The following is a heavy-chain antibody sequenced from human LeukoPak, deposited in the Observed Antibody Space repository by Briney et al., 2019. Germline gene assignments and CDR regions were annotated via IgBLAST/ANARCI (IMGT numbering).Heavy chain of an antibody. Sequence: QAGGSLRLSCAASGSYWMHWVRQAPGKGLVWLSRINSDGSITSYADSLEGRFTISRDNAKNTVYLQMNSLRAEDTAVYYCARPGVGFDYWGQGALVTVSS. J-gene: IGHJ4*02. CDR3: ARPGVGFDY. CDR1: GSYW. CDR2: INSDGSIT. V-gene: IGHV3-74*01.